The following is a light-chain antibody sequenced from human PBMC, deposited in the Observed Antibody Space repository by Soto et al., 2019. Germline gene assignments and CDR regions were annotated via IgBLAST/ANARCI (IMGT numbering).Light chain of an antibody. Sequence: QSVLTQPASVSGTPGQSITISCTGSNSDVGIYDFVSWYQHHPGRAPKLIVSEVSHRPSGVSNRFSGSKSGNTASRTISGLQCEDDADYYCISYTSDDVRYVGGTGTKV. CDR1: NSDVGIYDF. J-gene: IGLJ1*01. CDR3: ISYTSDDVRYV. CDR2: EVS. V-gene: IGLV2-14*01.